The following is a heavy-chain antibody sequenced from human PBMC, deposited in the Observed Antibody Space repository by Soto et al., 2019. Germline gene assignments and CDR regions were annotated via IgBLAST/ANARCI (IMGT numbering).Heavy chain of an antibody. J-gene: IGHJ5*02. CDR3: ATSYDSGFNP. CDR2: IRPDNGDT. V-gene: IGHV1-18*04. Sequence: QLQLVQSGAEVERPGASVRVSCKAYGYAFSKYGISWIRQAPVQGLEWMGWIRPDNGDTNYAQKFQGRVTMTTDTSSNTAYMELRSLRSDDTAVYYCATSYDSGFNPWGQGTLVSVSS. D-gene: IGHD5-12*01. CDR1: GYAFSKYG.